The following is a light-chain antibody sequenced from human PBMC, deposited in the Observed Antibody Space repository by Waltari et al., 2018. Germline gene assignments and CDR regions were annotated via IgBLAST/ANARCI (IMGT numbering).Light chain of an antibody. CDR2: GAS. J-gene: IGKJ4*01. CDR3: LQRSNWPLT. V-gene: IGKV3D-15*01. Sequence: EIVMTPSPATLSLSPGERATLSCRASQSVSSSLAWYQQKPGQAPRLLIYGASSRATGIPDRFSGSGSGTDFTLTISSLEPEDVGVYYCLQRSNWPLTFGGGTKVEIK. CDR1: QSVSSS.